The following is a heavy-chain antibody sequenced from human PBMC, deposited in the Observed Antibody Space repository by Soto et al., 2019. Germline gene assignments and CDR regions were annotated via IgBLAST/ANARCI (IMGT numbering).Heavy chain of an antibody. CDR2: ISYDGSNK. V-gene: IGHV3-30*18. Sequence: VQLVESGGGVVQPGRSLRLSCAASGFTFSSYGMHWVRQAPGKGLEWVAVISYDGSNKYYADSVKGRFTFSRDNSKNTLYLQMNGLRAEDTAVYYCAKDKEGLWLAHYFDYWGQGTLVTVSS. CDR1: GFTFSSYG. CDR3: AKDKEGLWLAHYFDY. D-gene: IGHD6-19*01. J-gene: IGHJ4*02.